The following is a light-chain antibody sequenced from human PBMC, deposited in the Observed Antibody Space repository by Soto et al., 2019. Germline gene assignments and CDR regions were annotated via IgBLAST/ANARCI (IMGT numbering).Light chain of an antibody. CDR1: QSVSSNY. Sequence: EIVLTQSPGTLSLSPGGRATLSCRASQSVSSNYLAWYQQTPGQAPRLLIYAASSRATGIPDRFSGSGSGTDFTLTISRLEPEDSAVYYCQQYGSSPYTFGQGTMLEIK. CDR3: QQYGSSPYT. J-gene: IGKJ2*01. V-gene: IGKV3-20*01. CDR2: AAS.